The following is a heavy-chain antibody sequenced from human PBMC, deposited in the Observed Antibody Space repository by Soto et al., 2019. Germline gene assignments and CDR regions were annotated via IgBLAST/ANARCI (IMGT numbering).Heavy chain of an antibody. V-gene: IGHV1-3*01. CDR1: GYTFTSYA. D-gene: IGHD6-19*01. CDR2: INAGNGNT. Sequence: GASVKVSCKASGYTFTSYAMHWVRQAPGQRLEWMGWINAGNGNTKYSQKFQGRFTISRDNSKNTLYLQMNSLRAEDTAVYYCARAPQWLVRMLTLPYFDYWGQGTLVTVSS. J-gene: IGHJ4*02. CDR3: ARAPQWLVRMLTLPYFDY.